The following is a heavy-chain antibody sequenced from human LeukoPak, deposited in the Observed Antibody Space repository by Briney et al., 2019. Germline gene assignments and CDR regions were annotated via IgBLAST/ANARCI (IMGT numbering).Heavy chain of an antibody. J-gene: IGHJ6*02. CDR3: ARDRNDYYDFWSGSGYYYYGMDV. V-gene: IGHV3-30*04. D-gene: IGHD3-3*01. CDR2: ISYDGSNK. CDR1: GFTFSSYA. Sequence: GGSLRLSCAASGFTFSSYAMHWVRQAPGKGLEWVAVISYDGSNKYYADSVKGRFTISRDNSKNTLYLQMNSLRAEDTAVYYCARDRNDYYDFWSGSGYYYYGMDVWGQGTTVTVS.